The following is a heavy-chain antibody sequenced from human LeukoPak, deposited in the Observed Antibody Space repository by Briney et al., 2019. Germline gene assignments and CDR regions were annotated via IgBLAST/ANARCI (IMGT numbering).Heavy chain of an antibody. CDR2: ISSSSSAI. CDR3: AKGQGPGYSGYDSPFDY. Sequence: GGSLRLSCAASGFTFSRYSMNWVRQAPGKGLEGVSYISSSSSAIYYADSVKGRFTISRDNAKNSLYLQMNSLRAEDTAVYYCAKGQGPGYSGYDSPFDYWGQGTLVTVSS. V-gene: IGHV3-48*01. D-gene: IGHD5-12*01. J-gene: IGHJ4*02. CDR1: GFTFSRYS.